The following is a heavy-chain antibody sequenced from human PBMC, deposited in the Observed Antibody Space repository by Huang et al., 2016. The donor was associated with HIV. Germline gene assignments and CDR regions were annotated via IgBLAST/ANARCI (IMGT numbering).Heavy chain of an antibody. D-gene: IGHD6-13*01. CDR3: ARVLPAAAPMPFDY. CDR1: GFNVDTYS. V-gene: IGHV3-21*01. Sequence: EVQLVESGGGLVKPGGSLRLSCAASGFNVDTYSVNWVRRAPGKGRGGVSVISSSGTYKYCADSVKGRFTISRDNARNSLSLQMNSLRAEDTAVYYCARVLPAAAPMPFDYWGQGNLVTVSS. J-gene: IGHJ4*02. CDR2: ISSSGTYK.